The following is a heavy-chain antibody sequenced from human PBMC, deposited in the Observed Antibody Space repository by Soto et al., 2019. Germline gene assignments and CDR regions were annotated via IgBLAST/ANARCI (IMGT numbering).Heavy chain of an antibody. CDR2: VSYDGSNR. V-gene: IGHV3-30*04. J-gene: IGHJ6*02. CDR3: ARRDTPLVTSYNDYPMDV. CDR1: GFTFNYYS. D-gene: IGHD5-18*01. Sequence: PGGSLRLSCAASGFTFNYYSLHWVRQAPGKGLEWVAVVSYDGSNRDYADSVKGRFTISRDNAQGMLFLQMDSLRPEDTGVYYCARRDTPLVTSYNDYPMDVWGQGTTVTVSS.